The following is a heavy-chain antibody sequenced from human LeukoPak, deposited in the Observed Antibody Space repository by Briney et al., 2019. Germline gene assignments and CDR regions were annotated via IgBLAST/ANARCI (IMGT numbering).Heavy chain of an antibody. D-gene: IGHD2-2*01. Sequence: GASVKVSCKASGYTFNTYAIHWVRQAPGQRPEWMGWINGGDGDTRYSQNFQDRVTITRDTSATTAYMELSSLRSEDTAVYYCARVGRYQLLDSYFQHWGQGTLVTVSS. J-gene: IGHJ1*01. V-gene: IGHV1-3*01. CDR1: GYTFNTYA. CDR2: INGGDGDT. CDR3: ARVGRYQLLDSYFQH.